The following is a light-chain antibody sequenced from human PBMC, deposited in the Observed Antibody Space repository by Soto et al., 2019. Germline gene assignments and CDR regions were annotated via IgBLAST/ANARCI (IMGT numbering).Light chain of an antibody. J-gene: IGLJ1*01. CDR1: GSDIGAYNY. V-gene: IGLV2-14*01. CDR3: SSFTTSYFDV. Sequence: QALRTQPASVSGSPGQSTTISCTGSGSDIGAYNYVSWYQQHPGKAPKLLIHGVTRRPSGVSSRFSASKSAYTASLTISGLQDEDEANYYCSSFTTSYFDVFGPGTKVTVL. CDR2: GVT.